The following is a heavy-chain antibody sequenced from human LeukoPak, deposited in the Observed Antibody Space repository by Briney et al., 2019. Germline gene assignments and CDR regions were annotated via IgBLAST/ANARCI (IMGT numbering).Heavy chain of an antibody. CDR2: ISYDGSNK. CDR1: GFTFSVYG. CDR3: ASVVTAAGYYYYYGMDV. V-gene: IGHV3-30*03. D-gene: IGHD2-21*02. J-gene: IGHJ6*02. Sequence: GGSLRLSCAASGFTFSVYGMHGVRQAPGKGLEGVAVISYDGSNKYYPDSVKGRFTISRDNSKNTLYLQMNSLRGEDTAVYCCASVVTAAGYYYYYGMDVWGQGTTVTVSS.